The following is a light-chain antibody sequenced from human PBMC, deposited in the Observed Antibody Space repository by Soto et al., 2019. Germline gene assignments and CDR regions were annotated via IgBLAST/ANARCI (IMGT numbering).Light chain of an antibody. CDR2: AAS. V-gene: IGKV1-9*01. CDR3: QQLNTYPIT. CDR1: QTISSW. J-gene: IGKJ5*01. Sequence: DNPMTQIPPTPSLSLGDRVTITCRASQTISSWLAWYQQKPGKAPKLLIYAASTLQSGVPSRFSGSGSGTDFTLTISSLQPEDFATYYCQQLNTYPITFGQGTRLEI.